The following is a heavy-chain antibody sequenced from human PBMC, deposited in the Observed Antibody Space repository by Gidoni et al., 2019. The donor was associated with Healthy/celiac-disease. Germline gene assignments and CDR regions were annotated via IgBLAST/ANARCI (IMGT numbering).Heavy chain of an antibody. D-gene: IGHD6-13*01. CDR1: GFTFSSYG. Sequence: QVQLVESGGGVVQPGRSLRLSCAASGFTFSSYGMHWVRQAPGKGLEWVAVISYDGSNKYYADSVKGRFTISRDNSKNTLYLQMNSLRAEDTAVYYCAKYSSSWQGGYYYGMDVWGQGTTVTVSS. CDR2: ISYDGSNK. CDR3: AKYSSSWQGGYYYGMDV. J-gene: IGHJ6*02. V-gene: IGHV3-30*18.